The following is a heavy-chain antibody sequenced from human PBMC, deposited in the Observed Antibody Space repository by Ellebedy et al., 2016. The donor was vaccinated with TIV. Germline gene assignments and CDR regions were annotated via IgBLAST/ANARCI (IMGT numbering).Heavy chain of an antibody. CDR1: GFTVSYTY. CDR2: IHTGSDT. J-gene: IGHJ3*02. V-gene: IGHV3-53*01. CDR3: ARRITGTYGDDAFDI. Sequence: GESLKISCAASGFTVSYTYMSWVRQAPGKGLEWVSVIHTGSDTYYADSVKGRFTISRDSSKNTLFLQMNSLRAEDTAMYYCARRITGTYGDDAFDIWGQGTMVTVSS. D-gene: IGHD1-20*01.